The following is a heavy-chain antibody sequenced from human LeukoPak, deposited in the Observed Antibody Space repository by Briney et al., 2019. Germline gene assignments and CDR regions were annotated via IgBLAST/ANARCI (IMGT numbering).Heavy chain of an antibody. V-gene: IGHV3-23*01. CDR1: GFTFSTYA. D-gene: IGHD3-22*01. CDR2: ISGSGDGGSGGNT. CDR3: ARDLSAWDDSSAYFDY. J-gene: IGHJ4*02. Sequence: PGGSLRLSCAASGFTFSTYAMSWVRQAPGKGLEWVSAISGSGDGGSGGNTYYADSVKGRFTISRDNSKNTLYLQMNSLRVEDTAVYYCARDLSAWDDSSAYFDYWGQGILVTVSS.